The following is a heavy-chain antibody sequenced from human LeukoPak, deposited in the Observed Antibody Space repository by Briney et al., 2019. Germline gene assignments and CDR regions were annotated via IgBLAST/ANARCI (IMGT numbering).Heavy chain of an antibody. J-gene: IGHJ4*02. Sequence: SETLSLTCAVYGGSFSGYYWSWIRQPPGKGLEWIGEINHSGSTNYNPSLKSRVTISVDTSKNQFSLKLSSVTAADTAVYYCARGPSSAARRAFDYWGQGTLVTVSS. CDR2: INHSGST. D-gene: IGHD2-2*01. CDR3: ARGPSSAARRAFDY. V-gene: IGHV4-34*01. CDR1: GGSFSGYY.